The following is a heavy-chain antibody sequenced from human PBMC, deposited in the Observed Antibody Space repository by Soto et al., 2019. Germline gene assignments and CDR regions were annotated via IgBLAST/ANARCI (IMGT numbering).Heavy chain of an antibody. V-gene: IGHV3-53*01. CDR2: IYSGGST. J-gene: IGHJ6*02. CDR3: AREGPTMTIPSGGMDV. Sequence: GGSLRLSCAASGFTVSSNYMSWVRQAPGKGLEWVSVIYSGGSTYYADSVKGRFTISRDNSKNTLYLQMNSLRAEDTAVYYCAREGPTMTIPSGGMDVWGQGTTVTVSS. D-gene: IGHD3-22*01. CDR1: GFTVSSNY.